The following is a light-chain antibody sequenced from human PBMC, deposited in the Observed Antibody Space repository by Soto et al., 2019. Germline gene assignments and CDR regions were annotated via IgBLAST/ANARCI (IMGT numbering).Light chain of an antibody. J-gene: IGLJ1*01. CDR2: EVS. Sequence: QSALTQPASVSGSPGQSITISCTGTSSDVGGYKYVSWYQQHPGKAPKLMIYEVSNRPSGVSNRFSGSKSGNTASLTISGLQAEDEADYYCSSYTSSSPCVVGTGTKLTVL. CDR3: SSYTSSSPCV. CDR1: SSDVGGYKY. V-gene: IGLV2-14*01.